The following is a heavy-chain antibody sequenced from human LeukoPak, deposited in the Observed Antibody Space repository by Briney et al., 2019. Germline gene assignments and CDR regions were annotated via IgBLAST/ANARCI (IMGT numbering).Heavy chain of an antibody. J-gene: IGHJ3*02. CDR1: GFTFSSYG. D-gene: IGHD6-13*01. CDR2: IWYDGSKE. V-gene: IGHV3-33*03. Sequence: PGGSLRLSCAASGFTFSSYGMHWVRQAPGKGLEWVAVIWYDGSKENYADSVKGRFTISRDNSKNTLYLQMNSLRVEDTAVYYCAKSGVRAAADTNAFDIWGQGTMVTVSS. CDR3: AKSGVRAAADTNAFDI.